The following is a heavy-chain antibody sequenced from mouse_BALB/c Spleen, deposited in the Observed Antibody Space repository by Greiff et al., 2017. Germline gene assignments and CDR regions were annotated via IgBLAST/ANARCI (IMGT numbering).Heavy chain of an antibody. CDR3: ARRYGNYYAMDY. V-gene: IGHV1-80*01. Sequence: QVQLQQSGAELMKPGASVKISCKATGYTFSSYWIEWVKQRPGQGLEWIGQIYPGDGDTNYNGKFKGKATLTADKSSSTAYMQLSSLTSEDSAVYFCARRYGNYYAMDYWGQGTSVTVSS. D-gene: IGHD2-10*02. J-gene: IGHJ4*01. CDR2: IYPGDGDT. CDR1: GYTFSSYW.